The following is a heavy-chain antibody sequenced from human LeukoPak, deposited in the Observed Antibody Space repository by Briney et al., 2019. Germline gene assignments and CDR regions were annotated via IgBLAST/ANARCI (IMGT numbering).Heavy chain of an antibody. V-gene: IGHV3-21*01. CDR3: ARTRTRPPQYYFDY. CDR2: ISSSSSYI. CDR1: GFTFSSYS. D-gene: IGHD1-14*01. Sequence: GGSLRLSCAASGFTFSSYSMNWARQAPGKGLEWVSSISSSSSYIYYADSVKGRFTISRDNAKNSLYLQMNSLRAEDTAVYYCARTRTRPPQYYFDYWGQGTLVTVSS. J-gene: IGHJ4*02.